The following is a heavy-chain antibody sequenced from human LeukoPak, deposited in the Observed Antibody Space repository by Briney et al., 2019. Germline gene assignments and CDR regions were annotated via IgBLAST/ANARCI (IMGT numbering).Heavy chain of an antibody. D-gene: IGHD6-19*01. Sequence: GGSLRLSCAASGFPFSSYAISWVRQAPGQGLEWMGGIIPIFGTANYAQKFQGRVTITADESTSTAYMELSSLRSEDTAVYYCATNSSGWYGGSRDYYYGMDVWGQGTTVTVSS. CDR3: ATNSSGWYGGSRDYYYGMDV. CDR2: IIPIFGTA. V-gene: IGHV1-69*01. CDR1: GFPFSSYA. J-gene: IGHJ6*02.